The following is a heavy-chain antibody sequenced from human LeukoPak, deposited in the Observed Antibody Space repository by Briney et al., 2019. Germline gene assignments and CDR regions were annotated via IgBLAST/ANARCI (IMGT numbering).Heavy chain of an antibody. CDR1: GGSVSSYY. J-gene: IGHJ6*02. Sequence: SETLSLTCTVSGGSVSSYYWSWIRQPPGKGLEWIGRIYTSGSTNYNPSLKSRVTMSVDTSKNQFSLKLSSVTAADTAVYYCARDSGGGHWNDAGYYYGMDVWGQGTTVTVSS. CDR3: ARDSGGGHWNDAGYYYGMDV. D-gene: IGHD1-1*01. V-gene: IGHV4-4*07. CDR2: IYTSGST.